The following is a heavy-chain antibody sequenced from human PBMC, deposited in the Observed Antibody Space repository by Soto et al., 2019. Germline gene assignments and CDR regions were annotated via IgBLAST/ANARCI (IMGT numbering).Heavy chain of an antibody. Sequence: DVQLVKSGGGLIQPGGSLRLSCAASGITATNGHMNWVRQAPGKGLEWVSVIYSSDNTNYADAVKGRCTISRDSSKNRVYLQMNSLRAEDTAVYYCARDWNGDKYFDFWDQGSLVTVSS. CDR2: IYSSDNT. V-gene: IGHV3-53*01. CDR3: ARDWNGDKYFDF. D-gene: IGHD4-17*01. J-gene: IGHJ4*02. CDR1: GITATNGH.